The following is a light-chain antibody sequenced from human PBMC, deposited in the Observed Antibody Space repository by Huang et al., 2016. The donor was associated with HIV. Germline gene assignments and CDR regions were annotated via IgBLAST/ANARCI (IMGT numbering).Light chain of an antibody. V-gene: IGKV3-11*01. Sequence: EIVLTQSPATLSLSPGERATLSCRASQSVSSHLAWYQQKLGQAPRPLIYDASNRATGIPARFSGSGSGTDFTLTISSLEPEDSAVYYCQHRSNWPPYTFGQGTKLEIK. CDR3: QHRSNWPPYT. CDR2: DAS. J-gene: IGKJ2*01. CDR1: QSVSSH.